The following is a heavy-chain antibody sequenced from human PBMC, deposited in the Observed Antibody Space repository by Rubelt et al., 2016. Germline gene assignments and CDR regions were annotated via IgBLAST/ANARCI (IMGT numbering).Heavy chain of an antibody. CDR1: GGSFKDHY. CDR3: ARVRGRMYGSTSCEFDY. D-gene: IGHD2-2*01. CDR2: INHRGNT. Sequence: QVRLQQWGAGLLQPSETLSVTCAVYGGSFKDHYWSWIRQPPGRGLEWIGEINHRGNTNYNPSTKDGATMSGEKSKVQFLLRLTSVTCAETATDYWARVRGRMYGSTSCEFDYWGQGTLVTVSS. V-gene: IGHV4-34*02. J-gene: IGHJ4*02.